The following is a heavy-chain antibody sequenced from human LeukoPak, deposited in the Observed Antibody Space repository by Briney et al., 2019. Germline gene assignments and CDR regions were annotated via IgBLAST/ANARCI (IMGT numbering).Heavy chain of an antibody. Sequence: SETLSLTCTVSGCSISSGSYCWSCIRHPAREGLELVGRIYTSGSTNYNPSLKSRGTISVDTSKKQFSLKLSSVTAADTAVYYCARHGYRQSSTSGDYGPYYYYYMDVWGKRTTVTISS. CDR1: GCSISSGSYC. V-gene: IGHV4-61*02. J-gene: IGHJ6*03. D-gene: IGHD4-17*01. CDR3: ARHGYRQSSTSGDYGPYYYYYMDV. CDR2: IYTSGST.